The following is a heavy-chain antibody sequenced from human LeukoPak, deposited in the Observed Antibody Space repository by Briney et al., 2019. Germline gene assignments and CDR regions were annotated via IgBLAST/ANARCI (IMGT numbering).Heavy chain of an antibody. Sequence: GASVTVSCKASGYTFIDYYMHWVRQAPGQGLEWMGWINPNSGGTNYAQKFQGRVTMTRDTSISTAYMELSRLRSDDTAVYYCSRLFYCSSTSCYDYWGQGTLVTVSS. CDR2: INPNSGGT. V-gene: IGHV1-2*02. D-gene: IGHD2-2*01. CDR3: SRLFYCSSTSCYDY. J-gene: IGHJ4*02. CDR1: GYTFIDYY.